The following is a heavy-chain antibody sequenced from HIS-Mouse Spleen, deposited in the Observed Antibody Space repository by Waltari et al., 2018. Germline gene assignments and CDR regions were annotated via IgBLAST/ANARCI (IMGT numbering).Heavy chain of an antibody. CDR3: ARSPSGSSWYDY. J-gene: IGHJ4*02. CDR1: GYTFTGYY. D-gene: IGHD6-13*01. CDR2: INPNRGGT. V-gene: IGHV1-2*02. Sequence: QVQLVQSGAEVKKPGASVKVSCKASGYTFTGYYMPWVRQAPGQGLEWMGWINPNRGGTNYAQKFQGRVTMTRDTSISTAYMELSRLRSDDTAVYYCARSPSGSSWYDYWGQGTLVTVSS.